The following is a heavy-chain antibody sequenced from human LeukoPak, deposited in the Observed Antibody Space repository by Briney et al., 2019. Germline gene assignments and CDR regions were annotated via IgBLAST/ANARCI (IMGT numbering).Heavy chain of an antibody. V-gene: IGHV3-21*01. CDR2: ISRSSSYI. Sequence: NPGGSLRLSCAASAFTFSSYSMNWVRQAPGKGLEWVSSISRSSSYIYYADSLKGRFTISRDNAKNSLYLHMNSLRAEDTAVYYRARPSVSLYVAPDGDIWGQGTMVIVSS. J-gene: IGHJ3*02. CDR3: ARPSVSLYVAPDGDI. CDR1: AFTFSSYS. D-gene: IGHD3-16*01.